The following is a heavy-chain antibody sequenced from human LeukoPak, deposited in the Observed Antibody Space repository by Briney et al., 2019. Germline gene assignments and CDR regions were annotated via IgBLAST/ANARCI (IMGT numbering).Heavy chain of an antibody. CDR3: ARESSGWYAFDY. CDR1: GFTFSSYA. CDR2: ISYDGSNK. J-gene: IGHJ4*02. D-gene: IGHD6-19*01. V-gene: IGHV3-30*04. Sequence: GGSLRLSCAASGFTFSSYAMHWVRQAPGKGLEWVAVISYDGSNKYYADSVKGRFTISRDNSKNTLYLQMNSLRAEDTAVYYCARESSGWYAFDYWGQGTLVTVSS.